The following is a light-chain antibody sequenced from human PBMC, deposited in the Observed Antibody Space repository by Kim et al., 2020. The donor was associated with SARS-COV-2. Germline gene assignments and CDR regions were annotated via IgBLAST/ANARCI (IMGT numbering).Light chain of an antibody. CDR2: DVS. Sequence: HSVLTQTASVSGSPGQSITISCTGTSSDVGGYNQVSWHQQHPGKAPRLMIWDVSKRPSGVSSRFSGSKSGNTASLTISGLQAEDEAYYYCISYTSNRGWLFGGGTQLTVL. CDR1: SSDVGGYNQ. V-gene: IGLV2-14*01. CDR3: ISYTSNRGWL. J-gene: IGLJ3*02.